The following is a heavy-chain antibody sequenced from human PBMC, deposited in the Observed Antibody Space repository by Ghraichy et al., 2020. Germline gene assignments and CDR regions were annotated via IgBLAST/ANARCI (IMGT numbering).Heavy chain of an antibody. D-gene: IGHD3-3*01. V-gene: IGHV3-7*01. J-gene: IGHJ4*02. CDR1: GFTYSNYW. CDR3: ARDRTNGSFWSCYYDY. CDR2: IKNDGGEK. Sequence: GGSLRLSCAASGFTYSNYWMSWVRQAPGKGLEWVANIKNDGGEKYYVDSVKGRFTISRDKSKNSLYLQMNSLRAEDTAMYYCARDRTNGSFWSCYYDYWGQGKLVTVSS.